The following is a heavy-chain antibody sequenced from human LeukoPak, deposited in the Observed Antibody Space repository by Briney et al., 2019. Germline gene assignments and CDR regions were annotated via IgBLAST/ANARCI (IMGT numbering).Heavy chain of an antibody. CDR2: IYSSGST. CDR3: ACGHSSAWYFFNY. J-gene: IGHJ4*02. CDR1: GGSISSSSYY. Sequence: SETLSLTCTVSGGSISSSSYYWGWIRQPPGKGLEWIGYIYSSGSTYYNPSLKSRVTISIDTSKNQFSLKLSSVTAADTAVYFCACGHSSAWYFFNYWGQGTLVTVSS. V-gene: IGHV4-61*05. D-gene: IGHD6-19*01.